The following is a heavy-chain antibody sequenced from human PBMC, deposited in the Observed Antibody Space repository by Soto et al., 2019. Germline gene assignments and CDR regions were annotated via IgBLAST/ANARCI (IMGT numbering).Heavy chain of an antibody. CDR2: IYYSGST. Sequence: QVQLQESGPGLVKPSQTLSLTCTVSGGSISSGGYYWSWIRQHPGKGLEWIGYIYYSGSTYYNPGLKLRVTISVDTSKNLFELKLSSVTAADTAVYYCARAALDSSGWYKKHYFDYWGQGTLVTVAS. CDR3: ARAALDSSGWYKKHYFDY. D-gene: IGHD6-19*01. V-gene: IGHV4-31*03. CDR1: GGSISSGGYY. J-gene: IGHJ4*02.